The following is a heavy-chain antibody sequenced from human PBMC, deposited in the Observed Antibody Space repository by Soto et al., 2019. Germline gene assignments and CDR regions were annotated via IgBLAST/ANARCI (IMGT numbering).Heavy chain of an antibody. J-gene: IGHJ4*02. V-gene: IGHV1-69*06. D-gene: IGHD3-16*02. CDR2: IIPIFGTA. CDR1: GGTFSSYA. CDR3: ARGEVVYDYVWGSYRPYHYFDY. Sequence: GASVKVSCKASGGTFSSYAISWVRQAPGQGLEWMGGIIPIFGTANYAQKFQGRVTITADKSTSTAYMELSSLRSEDTAVYYCARGEVVYDYVWGSYRPYHYFDYWGQGTLVTVSS.